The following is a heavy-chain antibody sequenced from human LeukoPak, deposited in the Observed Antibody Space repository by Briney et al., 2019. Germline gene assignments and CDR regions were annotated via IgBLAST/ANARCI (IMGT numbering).Heavy chain of an antibody. V-gene: IGHV1-69*05. CDR1: GATFSSYA. D-gene: IGHD2-21*02. CDR3: ASSCGGDCYSPTYYYYYYMDV. Sequence: SVKVSYKASGATFSSYAISWVRQAPGQGLEWMGGIIPIFGTANYAQKFQGRVTITTDESTSTAYMELSSLRSEDTAVYYCASSCGGDCYSPTYYYYYYMDVWGKGTTVTVSS. CDR2: IIPIFGTA. J-gene: IGHJ6*03.